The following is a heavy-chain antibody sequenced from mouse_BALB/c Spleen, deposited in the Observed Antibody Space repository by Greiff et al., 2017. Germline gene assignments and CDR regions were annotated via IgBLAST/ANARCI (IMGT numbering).Heavy chain of an antibody. D-gene: IGHD1-1*01. V-gene: IGHV5-6-5*01. CDR2: ISSGGST. Sequence: EVQLQESGGGLVKPGGSLKLSCAASGFTFSSYAMSWVRQTPEKRLEWVASISSGGSTYYPDSVKGRFTISRDNARNILYLQMSSLRSEDTAMYYCATRGVVACYAMDYWGQGTSVTVSS. CDR1: GFTFSSYA. J-gene: IGHJ4*01. CDR3: ATRGVVACYAMDY.